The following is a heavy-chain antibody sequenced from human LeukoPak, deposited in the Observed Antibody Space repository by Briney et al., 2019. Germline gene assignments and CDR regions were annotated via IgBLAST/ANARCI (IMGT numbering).Heavy chain of an antibody. CDR2: ISTASSTK. J-gene: IGHJ4*02. CDR1: GFTFSNYN. V-gene: IGHV3-48*01. CDR3: ARGGSGNTRKTFFDS. Sequence: PGGSLRLSCGGSGFTFSNYNMNWVRQAPGKGLEWIAHISTASSTKHYADSVKGRFTVSRDNAQGSVDLQMNSLRVEDTAVYYCARGGSGNTRKTFFDSWGLGTLVTVSS. D-gene: IGHD1-26*01.